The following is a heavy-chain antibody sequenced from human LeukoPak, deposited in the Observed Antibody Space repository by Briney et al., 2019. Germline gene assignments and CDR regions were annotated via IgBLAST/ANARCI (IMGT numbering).Heavy chain of an antibody. V-gene: IGHV3-23*01. J-gene: IGHJ4*02. D-gene: IGHD5-12*01. CDR1: GFTFSSYA. CDR2: ISGSGGTT. CDR3: AKESEGATLDY. Sequence: GGSLRLSCAASGFTFSSYAMSWVRQAPGKGLEWVSVISGSGGTTYSADSVRGRFTISRDISKSTLYLQMNSLRAEDTAVYYCAKESEGATLDYWGQGTLVTVSS.